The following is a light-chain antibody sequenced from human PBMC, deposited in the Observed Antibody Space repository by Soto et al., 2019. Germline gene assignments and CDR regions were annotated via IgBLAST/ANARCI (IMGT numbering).Light chain of an antibody. V-gene: IGKV1-39*01. Sequence: DIQMTQSPSSLSASVGDRVTITCLASQSISSYLNWYQQKPGKAPKLLIYAASSLQSGVPSRFSGSGSGTDFTLTISSLQPEDFATYYCQQSYSNLMYTFRQGTKLEIK. J-gene: IGKJ2*01. CDR2: AAS. CDR1: QSISSY. CDR3: QQSYSNLMYT.